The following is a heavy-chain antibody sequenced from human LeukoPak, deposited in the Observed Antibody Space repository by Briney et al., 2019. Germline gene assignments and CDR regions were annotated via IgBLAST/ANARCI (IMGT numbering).Heavy chain of an antibody. CDR3: ARTHDIYYYDSSGHYYDY. Sequence: SETLSLTCAVSGYSISSGYYWGWIRQPPGKGLEWIGSIYHSGSTYYNPSLKSRVTISVDTSKNQFSLKLSSVTAADTAVYYCARTHDIYYYDSSGHYYDYWGQGTLVTVSS. D-gene: IGHD3-22*01. J-gene: IGHJ4*02. CDR2: IYHSGST. V-gene: IGHV4-38-2*01. CDR1: GYSISSGYY.